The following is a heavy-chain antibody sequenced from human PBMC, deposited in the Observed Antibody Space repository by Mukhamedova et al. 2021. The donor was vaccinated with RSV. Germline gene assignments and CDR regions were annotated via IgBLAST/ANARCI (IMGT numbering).Heavy chain of an antibody. CDR2: GNP. Sequence: GNPTYAQGFTGRFVFSLDTSVSTAYLQISSLKAEDTAVYYCARVPSPENPCLDYWGQGTLVTVSS. J-gene: IGHJ4*02. V-gene: IGHV7-4-1*02. CDR3: ARVPSPENPCLDY.